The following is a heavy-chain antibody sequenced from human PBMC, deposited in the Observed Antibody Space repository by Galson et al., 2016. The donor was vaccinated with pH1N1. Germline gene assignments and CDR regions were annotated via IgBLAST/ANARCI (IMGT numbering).Heavy chain of an antibody. D-gene: IGHD1-26*01. CDR2: INQDGSQK. CDR3: ATEDYYTSLY. V-gene: IGHV3-7*03. J-gene: IGHJ4*02. Sequence: SLRLSCAASGFIFSDYWMSWVRQAPGKGLEWVAKINQDGSQKYYADSVKGRCTISRDNAANSLSLQMNSLRVEDTALYYCATEDYYTSLYWGQGILVTVSS. CDR1: GFIFSDYW.